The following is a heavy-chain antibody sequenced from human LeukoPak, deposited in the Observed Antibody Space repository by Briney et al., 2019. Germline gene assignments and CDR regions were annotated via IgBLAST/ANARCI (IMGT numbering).Heavy chain of an antibody. CDR1: GYTFTSYA. J-gene: IGHJ4*02. CDR3: ARDMVPGSGSYYVCDY. Sequence: ASVKVSCKASGYTFTSYAMHWVRQTPGQRLEWMGWISAYNGNTNYAQKLQGRVTMTTDTSTSTAYMELRSLRSDDTAVYYCARDMVPGSGSYYVCDYWGQGTLVTVSS. CDR2: ISAYNGNT. D-gene: IGHD1-26*01. V-gene: IGHV1-18*01.